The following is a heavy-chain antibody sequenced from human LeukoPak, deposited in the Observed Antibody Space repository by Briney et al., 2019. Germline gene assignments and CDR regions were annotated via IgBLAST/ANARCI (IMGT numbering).Heavy chain of an antibody. J-gene: IGHJ4*02. CDR3: ARLYYYVTDFDY. CDR1: GFSFSSYW. Sequence: GGSLRLSCAASGFSFSSYWMSWVRQAPGKGLEWVANVKEDGSVKYYVDSVKGRFTISRDNAQNSLYLQMNSLRAEDTAVYYCARLYYYVTDFDYWGQGTLVTVSS. D-gene: IGHD3-22*01. CDR2: VKEDGSVK. V-gene: IGHV3-7*01.